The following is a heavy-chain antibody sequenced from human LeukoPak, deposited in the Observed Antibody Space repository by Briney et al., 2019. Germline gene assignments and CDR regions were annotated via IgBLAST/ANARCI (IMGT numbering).Heavy chain of an antibody. J-gene: IGHJ4*02. CDR3: ARELTLTVAGSRSGLWGKVAPTTTRREYYFDF. CDR2: SYTSGST. V-gene: IGHV4-61*02. CDR1: GGSISSGSYY. D-gene: IGHD6-19*01. Sequence: SETLSPTCTVSGGSISSGSYYWSWIRQPAGKGLEWIGRSYTSGSTNYNPSLKSRVTMSIDTSKNQFSLKLSSVTAADTAVYYCARELTLTVAGSRSGLWGKVAPTTTRREYYFDFWGQGTLVTVSS.